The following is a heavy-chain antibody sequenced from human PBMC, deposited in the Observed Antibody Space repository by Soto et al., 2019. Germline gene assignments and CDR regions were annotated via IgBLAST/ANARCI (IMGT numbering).Heavy chain of an antibody. V-gene: IGHV1-69*13. Sequence: SVKVSCKASGGTFSNYAISWVRQAPGQGLEWMGGITPIFGAANYAQKFQGRVTITADESTNTAYTELSSLRSEDTALYYCARGWSYDILTAYSYWGQGTLVTVSS. CDR2: ITPIFGAA. CDR3: ARGWSYDILTAYSY. D-gene: IGHD3-9*01. J-gene: IGHJ4*02. CDR1: GGTFSNYA.